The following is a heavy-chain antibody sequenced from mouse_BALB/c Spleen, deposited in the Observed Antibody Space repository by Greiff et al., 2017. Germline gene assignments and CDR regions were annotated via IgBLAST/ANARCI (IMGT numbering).Heavy chain of an antibody. Sequence: VQLVESGGDLVKPGGSLKLSCAASGFTFSSYGMSWVRQTPDKRLEWVATISSGGSYTYYPDSVKGRFTISRDNAKNTLYLQMSSLKSEDTAMYYCARQGEARAWFAYWGQGTLVTVSA. CDR2: ISSGGSYT. CDR1: GFTFSSYG. CDR3: ARQGEARAWFAY. J-gene: IGHJ3*01. V-gene: IGHV5-6*01.